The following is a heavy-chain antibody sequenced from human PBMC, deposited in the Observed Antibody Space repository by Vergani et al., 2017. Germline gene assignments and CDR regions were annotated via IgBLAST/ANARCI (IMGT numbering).Heavy chain of an antibody. CDR1: GFTFNHYA. Sequence: EVQLLESGGDLVQPGGSLRLSCAASGFTFNHYAMTWVRQAPGKGLEWVSGISGSGGSTSYAGSVKGRFTISRDSSKNTLYLQMNSLSAGDTAVYYCAKANPRNSGYDYLYYYHAMDVWGQGTTVTVSS. CDR3: AKANPRNSGYDYLYYYHAMDV. V-gene: IGHV3-23*01. J-gene: IGHJ6*02. D-gene: IGHD5-12*01. CDR2: ISGSGGST.